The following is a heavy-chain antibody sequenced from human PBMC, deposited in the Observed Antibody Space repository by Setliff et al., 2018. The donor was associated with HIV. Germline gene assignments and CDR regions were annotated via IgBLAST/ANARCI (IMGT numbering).Heavy chain of an antibody. D-gene: IGHD2-2*01. J-gene: IGHJ3*02. CDR2: IYYSGST. CDR3: TRVGGTVVVPGVPLGAFDI. CDR1: GGSISSGDHY. Sequence: KTSETLSLTCTVSGGSISSGDHYWSWIRQHPGKGLEWIGYIYYSGSTNYNPSLQSRVTISVDTPQNQISLKLSSVTAADTAVYYCTRVGGTVVVPGVPLGAFDIWGQGTKFTVSS. V-gene: IGHV4-31*03.